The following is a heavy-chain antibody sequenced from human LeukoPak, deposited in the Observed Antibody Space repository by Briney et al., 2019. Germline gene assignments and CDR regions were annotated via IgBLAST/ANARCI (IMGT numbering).Heavy chain of an antibody. J-gene: IGHJ4*02. V-gene: IGHV1-18*01. Sequence: ASVKVSCKASGYNFNNYGMSWVRQAPGQGLEWMGWISAYNGDTNYAQKVQGRVTMTTDTSTNTAYMELRSLRSDDTAVYYCARDEGSYSRNYWGQGTLVTVSS. CDR2: ISAYNGDT. CDR1: GYNFNNYG. CDR3: ARDEGSYSRNY. D-gene: IGHD1-26*01.